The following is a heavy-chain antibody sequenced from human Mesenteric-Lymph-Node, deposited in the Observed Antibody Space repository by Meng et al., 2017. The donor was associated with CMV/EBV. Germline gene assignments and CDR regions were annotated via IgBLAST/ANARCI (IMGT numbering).Heavy chain of an antibody. V-gene: IGHV1-2*02. Sequence: ASVKVSCKATGYDFTGYYVHWMRQAPGQGLQWMGWVNSGSGGTFYAEAFQGRITMSRDTSIGTAYMELGALTSDDTAMYYCVSLVTLRQGVVYWGQGTLVTVSS. CDR3: VSLVTLRQGVVY. D-gene: IGHD2-21*02. CDR2: VNSGSGGT. J-gene: IGHJ4*02. CDR1: GYDFTGYY.